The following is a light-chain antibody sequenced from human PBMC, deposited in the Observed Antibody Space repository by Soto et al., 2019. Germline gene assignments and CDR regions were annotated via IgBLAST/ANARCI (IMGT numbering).Light chain of an antibody. CDR2: GAS. Sequence: EIALTQSPGTLSLSPGERATLSCRASQSVSSSYLAWYQQKPGQAPRLLIYGASSRATGIPDRFSGSGSGTDFTLTISRLEPEDFPVYYCQEYGSSWTFGQGTKVEIK. V-gene: IGKV3-20*01. J-gene: IGKJ1*01. CDR3: QEYGSSWT. CDR1: QSVSSSY.